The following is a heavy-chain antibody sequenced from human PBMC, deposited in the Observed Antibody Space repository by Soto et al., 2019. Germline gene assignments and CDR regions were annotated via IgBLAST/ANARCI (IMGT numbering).Heavy chain of an antibody. CDR3: ARPYNWNPRGPNPTYFDY. Sequence: PGGSLRLSCAASGFTFSSYAMHWVRQAPGKGLEWVAVISYDGSNKYYADSVKGRFTISRDNSKNTLYLQMNSLRAEDTAVYYCARPYNWNPRGPNPTYFDYWGQGTLVTVSS. J-gene: IGHJ4*02. D-gene: IGHD1-20*01. CDR1: GFTFSSYA. CDR2: ISYDGSNK. V-gene: IGHV3-30-3*01.